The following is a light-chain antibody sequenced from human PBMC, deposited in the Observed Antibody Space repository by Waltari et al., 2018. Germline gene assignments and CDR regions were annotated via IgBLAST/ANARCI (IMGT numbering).Light chain of an antibody. J-gene: IGKJ4*01. CDR2: DAS. Sequence: DIHMTQSPSSLSAPVGDRVTITCQASQDIKKSLNWFHQKPGKAPKVLIFDASNSQTGAPSRFSGSGSGTDFTFTISSLQPEDMGTYYCQQYHSVPLTFSGGTKVEIK. V-gene: IGKV1-33*01. CDR3: QQYHSVPLT. CDR1: QDIKKS.